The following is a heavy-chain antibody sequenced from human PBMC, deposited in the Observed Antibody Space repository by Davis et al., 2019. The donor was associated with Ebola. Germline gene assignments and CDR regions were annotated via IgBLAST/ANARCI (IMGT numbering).Heavy chain of an antibody. V-gene: IGHV3-7*01. CDR2: IKQDGSEK. D-gene: IGHD3-3*01. Sequence: PGGSLRLSCAASGFTFSSYSMNWVRQAPGKGLEWVANIKQDGSEKYYVDSVKGRFTISRDNAKNSLYLQMNSLRAEDTAVYYCARAREGFWSGYAGEFDYWGQGTLVTVSS. CDR1: GFTFSSYS. J-gene: IGHJ4*02. CDR3: ARAREGFWSGYAGEFDY.